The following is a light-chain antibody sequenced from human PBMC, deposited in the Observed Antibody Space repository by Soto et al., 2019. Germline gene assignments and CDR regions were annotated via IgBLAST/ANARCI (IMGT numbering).Light chain of an antibody. CDR3: QTWGVGIHWV. V-gene: IGLV4-69*01. Sequence: QLVLTQSPSASASLGASVKLTCTLSSGHSTYAIAWHQQHPQKGPRYLMKVNSDGSHSKGDGIPDRFSGSSSGTERYLTISNLQSEDEADYHCQTWGVGIHWVFGGGTKLTVL. J-gene: IGLJ3*02. CDR2: VNSDGSH. CDR1: SGHSTYA.